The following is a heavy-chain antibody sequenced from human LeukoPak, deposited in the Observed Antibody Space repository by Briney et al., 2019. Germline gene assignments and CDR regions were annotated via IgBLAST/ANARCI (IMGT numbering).Heavy chain of an antibody. J-gene: IGHJ6*02. CDR2: IRSKAYGGTT. CDR1: GFTFGDYA. CDR3: TRVVDYYDSSGYYYPYYYYYGMDV. V-gene: IGHV3-49*04. Sequence: PGRSLRLSCTASGFTFGDYAMSWVRQAPGKGLEWVGFIRSKAYGGTTEYAASVKGRFTISRDDPKSIAYLQMNSLKTEDTAVYYCTRVVDYYDSSGYYYPYYYYYGMDVWGQGTTVTVSS. D-gene: IGHD3-22*01.